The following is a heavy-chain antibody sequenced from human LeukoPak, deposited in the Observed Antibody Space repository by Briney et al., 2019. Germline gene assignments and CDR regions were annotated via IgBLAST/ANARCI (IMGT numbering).Heavy chain of an antibody. CDR3: ARSSKDIVVVPAAPTHAFDI. CDR1: GGSISSGGYY. V-gene: IGHV4-31*03. D-gene: IGHD2-2*01. CDR2: IYYSGST. J-gene: IGHJ3*02. Sequence: PSQTLFLTCTVSGGSISSGGYYWSWIRQYPGKGLEWIGYIYYSGSTYYNPSLKSRVTISVDTSKNQFSLKLSSVTAADTAVYYCARSSKDIVVVPAAPTHAFDIWGQGTMVTVSS.